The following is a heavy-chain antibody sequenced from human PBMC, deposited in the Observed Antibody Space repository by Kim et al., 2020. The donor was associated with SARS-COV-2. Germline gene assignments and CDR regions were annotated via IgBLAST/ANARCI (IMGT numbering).Heavy chain of an antibody. V-gene: IGHV1-8*01. CDR1: GYTFTSYD. J-gene: IGHJ6*02. CDR3: ASGGYDFYYYYGMDV. Sequence: ASVKVSCKASGYTFTSYDINWVRQATGQGLEWMGWMNPNSGNTGYAQKFQGRVTMTRNTSISTAYMELSSLRSEDTAVYYCASGGYDFYYYYGMDVWGQGTTVTVSS. CDR2: MNPNSGNT. D-gene: IGHD5-12*01.